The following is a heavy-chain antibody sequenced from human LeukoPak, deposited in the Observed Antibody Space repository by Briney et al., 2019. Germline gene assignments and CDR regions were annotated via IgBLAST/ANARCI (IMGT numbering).Heavy chain of an antibody. D-gene: IGHD3-22*01. J-gene: IGHJ3*01. CDR3: ARSIRGDSSGRYDTLDV. CDR1: GFTFKNYG. Sequence: GESLRLSCAASGFTFKNYGMHWVRQAPGKGLEWVAVILNDGSNKYHADSVKGRFTISRDDSKNTLDLQMDSLRVEDTAVYYCARSIRGDSSGRYDTLDVWGQGTVATVSS. CDR2: ILNDGSNK. V-gene: IGHV3-33*01.